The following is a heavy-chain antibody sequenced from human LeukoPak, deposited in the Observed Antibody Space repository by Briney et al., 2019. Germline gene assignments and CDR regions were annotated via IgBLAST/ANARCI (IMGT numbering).Heavy chain of an antibody. CDR3: ARTVAGNDY. CDR1: GGSISSYY. D-gene: IGHD6-19*01. Sequence: SETLSLTCTVSGGSISSYYWSWIRQPPGKGLEWIGYIYYSGSTNYNPSLKSRVTISVDTSKNQFSLKLSSVTAADTAVYYCARTVAGNDYWGQGTLVTVSS. CDR2: IYYSGST. J-gene: IGHJ4*02. V-gene: IGHV4-59*08.